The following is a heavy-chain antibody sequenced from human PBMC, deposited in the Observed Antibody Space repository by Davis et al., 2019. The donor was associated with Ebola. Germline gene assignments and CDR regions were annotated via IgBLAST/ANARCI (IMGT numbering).Heavy chain of an antibody. D-gene: IGHD1-1*01. CDR2: ISYDGSNK. CDR1: GFTFSSYG. V-gene: IGHV3-30*18. Sequence: GGSLRLSCAASGFTFSSYGMHWVRRAPGKGLEWVAVISYDGSNKYYADSVKGRFTISRDNSKNTLYLQMNSLRAEDTAVYYCAKLETDYWGQGTLVTVSS. CDR3: AKLETDY. J-gene: IGHJ4*01.